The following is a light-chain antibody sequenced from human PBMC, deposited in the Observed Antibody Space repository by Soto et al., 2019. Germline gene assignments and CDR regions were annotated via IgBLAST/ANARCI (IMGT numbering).Light chain of an antibody. CDR3: QQYEDRPIT. CDR2: DAS. CDR1: QDISNY. Sequence: DIQMTQSPSSLSASVGDRVTITCQASQDISNYLNWYQQKPGKAPKLLVYDASNLETGVPSRFSGNTSGTDFSLTISSLQPEDIATYYCQQYEDRPITFGQGTRLEIK. V-gene: IGKV1-33*01. J-gene: IGKJ5*01.